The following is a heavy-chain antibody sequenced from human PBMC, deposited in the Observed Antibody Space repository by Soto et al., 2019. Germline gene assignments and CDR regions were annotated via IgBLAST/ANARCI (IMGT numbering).Heavy chain of an antibody. Sequence: EVQLVETGGGLIQPGGSLRLSCAASGFTVSSNYMSWVRQAPGKGLEWVSVIYSGGSTYYADSVKGRFTISRDNSKNTLYLQMNSLRAEDTAVYDCAREDGGDGYRAGYWGQGTLVTVSS. CDR2: IYSGGST. V-gene: IGHV3-53*02. CDR1: GFTVSSNY. D-gene: IGHD5-12*01. CDR3: AREDGGDGYRAGY. J-gene: IGHJ4*02.